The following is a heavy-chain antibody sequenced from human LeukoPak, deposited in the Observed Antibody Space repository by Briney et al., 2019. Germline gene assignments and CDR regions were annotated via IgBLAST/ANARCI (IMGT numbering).Heavy chain of an antibody. CDR1: GFTFSSYG. D-gene: IGHD1-26*01. J-gene: IGHJ4*02. V-gene: IGHV3-23*01. CDR3: ARVLPSYGVGASDY. CDR2: ISGSGGST. Sequence: PGGSLRLSCAASGFTFSSYGMNWVRQAPGKGLEWVSGISGSGGSTYYADSVKGRFTISRDNSKNTLYLQMNSLRAEDTAVYYCARVLPSYGVGASDYWGQGTLVTVSS.